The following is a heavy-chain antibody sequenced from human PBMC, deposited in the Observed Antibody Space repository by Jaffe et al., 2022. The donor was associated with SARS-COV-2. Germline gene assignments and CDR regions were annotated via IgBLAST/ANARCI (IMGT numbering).Heavy chain of an antibody. V-gene: IGHV3-21*01. D-gene: IGHD4-17*01. CDR1: GFAFSTYY. J-gene: IGHJ4*02. CDR3: ARAAYGDSAFDY. Sequence: EVQLVESGGGLVKPGGSLRLSCAGSGFAFSTYYMNWVRQAPGKGLEWVSSISTGTIYTSYADSVKGRFTISRDDARESLYLQMNSLRAEDTALYYCARAAYGDSAFDYWGQGALVTVSS. CDR2: ISTGTIYT.